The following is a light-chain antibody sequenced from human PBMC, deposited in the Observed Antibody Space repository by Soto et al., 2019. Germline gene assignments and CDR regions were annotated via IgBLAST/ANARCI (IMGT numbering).Light chain of an antibody. CDR2: RDS. V-gene: IGLV3-9*01. J-gene: IGLJ1*01. Sequence: SYELTQPLSVSVALGQTARITCGGNNIGSKNVHWYQQKPGQAPVLVTYRDSNRPSGIPERFSGSNSGNTATLTISRAQAGDEADYYCQVWDSSTAVFGTGTKVTVL. CDR3: QVWDSSTAV. CDR1: NIGSKN.